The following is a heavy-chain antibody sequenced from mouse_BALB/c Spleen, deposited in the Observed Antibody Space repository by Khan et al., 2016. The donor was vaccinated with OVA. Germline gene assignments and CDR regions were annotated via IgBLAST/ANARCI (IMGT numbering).Heavy chain of an antibody. CDR2: ISSGGSYT. J-gene: IGHJ2*01. CDR1: GFTFSDYG. V-gene: IGHV5-6*01. CDR3: ARQPGYYGSRSYFDY. D-gene: IGHD1-1*01. Sequence: EVELVESGGDLVKPGGSLKLSCAASGFTFSDYGMSWVRQTPDKRLEWVATISSGGSYTYYLDRVKGRFTISRDNAKNTLYLQMSSLKSEDTAMYYCARQPGYYGSRSYFDYWGQGSTLTVSS.